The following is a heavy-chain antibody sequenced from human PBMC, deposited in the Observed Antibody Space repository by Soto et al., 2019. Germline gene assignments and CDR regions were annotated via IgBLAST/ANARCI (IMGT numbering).Heavy chain of an antibody. CDR3: AKGTYYYGSAPYYFDY. D-gene: IGHD3-10*01. Sequence: PGGSLRLSCVTYGLTFTDYWMSWVRQAPGKGLEWVANIKQDESEKNYLDSVKGRFTISRDNAKNSLYLQMNSLRAEDTAVYYCAKGTYYYGSAPYYFDYWGQGTLVTVSS. V-gene: IGHV3-7*03. J-gene: IGHJ4*02. CDR1: GLTFTDYW. CDR2: IKQDESEK.